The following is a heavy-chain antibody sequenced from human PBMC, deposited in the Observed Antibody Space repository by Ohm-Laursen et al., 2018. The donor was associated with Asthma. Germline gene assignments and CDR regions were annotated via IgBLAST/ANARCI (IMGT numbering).Heavy chain of an antibody. V-gene: IGHV3-23*01. CDR3: ARIGPEWELPGREYSLHH. CDR2: IRPSDGYT. Sequence: GSLRLSCAASGFTFTDYAMSWVRQAPGKGLDLVSSIRPSDGYTSYADSVRGRFTISRDISKNTVYLQMNSLRAEDTALYYCARIGPEWELPGREYSLHHWGEGTLVTVSS. J-gene: IGHJ1*01. D-gene: IGHD1-26*01. CDR1: GFTFTDYA.